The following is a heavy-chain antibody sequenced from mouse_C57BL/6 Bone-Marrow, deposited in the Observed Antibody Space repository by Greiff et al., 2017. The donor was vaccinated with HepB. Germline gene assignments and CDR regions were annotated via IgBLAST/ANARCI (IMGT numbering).Heavy chain of an antibody. D-gene: IGHD1-1*01. V-gene: IGHV1-19*01. CDR3: ARRGTTVVATKDYFDY. J-gene: IGHJ2*01. CDR1: GYTFTDYY. Sequence: EVQLQQSGPVLVKPGASVKMSCKASGYTFTDYYMNWVKQSHGKSLEWIGVINPYNGGTSYNQKFKGKATLTVDKSSSTAYMELNSLTSEDSAVYYCARRGTTVVATKDYFDYWGQGTTLTVSS. CDR2: INPYNGGT.